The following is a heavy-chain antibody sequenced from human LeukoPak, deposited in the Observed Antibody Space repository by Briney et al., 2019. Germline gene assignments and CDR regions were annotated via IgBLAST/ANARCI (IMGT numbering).Heavy chain of an antibody. CDR1: GYSISSGYY. V-gene: IGHV4-38-2*01. J-gene: IGHJ4*02. D-gene: IGHD2-2*01. CDR3: ARYCSSTSCYYDY. CDR2: IYHSGST. Sequence: SETLSLTSAVSGYSISSGYYWGWIRQPPGKGLEWIGSIYHSGSTYYNPSLKSRVTISVDTSKNQFSLKLSSVTAADTAVYYCARYCSSTSCYYDYWGQGTLVTVSS.